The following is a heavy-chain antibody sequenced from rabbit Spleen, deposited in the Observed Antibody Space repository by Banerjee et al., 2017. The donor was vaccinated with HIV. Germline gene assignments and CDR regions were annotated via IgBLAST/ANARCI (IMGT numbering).Heavy chain of an antibody. CDR1: GFSFNDDYV. V-gene: IGHV1S45*01. CDR2: INTWSNRP. CDR3: ARDTSTSFSTYGMDL. Sequence: QEQLVESGGGLVKPGASLTLTCKASGFSFNDDYVMCWVRQSPGKGLKWIACINTWSNRPVYASWAKGRFTMSKTSSSTVTLQMTSLTAADTATYFCARDTSTSFSTYGMDLWGPGTLVTVS. D-gene: IGHD1-1*01. J-gene: IGHJ6*01.